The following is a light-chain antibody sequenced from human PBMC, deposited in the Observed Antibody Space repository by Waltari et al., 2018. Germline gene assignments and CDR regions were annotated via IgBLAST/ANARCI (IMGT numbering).Light chain of an antibody. J-gene: IGKJ1*01. CDR3: QQYYRSRT. CDR1: QSVLYNSNDKNY. V-gene: IGKV4-1*01. CDR2: WAS. Sequence: DIVMTPSPDSLAVSLGERATISCRSSQSVLYNSNDKNYLAWYQQKQGQPPRLLIYWASTRESGVPDRFSGSGSGTDFTLTISNLQAEDVAVYYCQQYYRSRTFGQGTKVEIK.